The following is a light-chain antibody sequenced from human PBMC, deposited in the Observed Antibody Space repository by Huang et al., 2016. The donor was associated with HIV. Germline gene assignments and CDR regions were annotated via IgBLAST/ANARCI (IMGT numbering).Light chain of an antibody. CDR2: GAS. CDR3: QQYGSSPET. Sequence: EIVLTQSPGNLSLSPGERATLSCRASQSVSSSYLAWYQQKPGQAPRLLIYGASSRATGIPDRFSGSGSGTDFTLNISRLEPEDFAVYYCQQYGSSPETFGQGTKVEIK. CDR1: QSVSSSY. J-gene: IGKJ1*01. V-gene: IGKV3-20*01.